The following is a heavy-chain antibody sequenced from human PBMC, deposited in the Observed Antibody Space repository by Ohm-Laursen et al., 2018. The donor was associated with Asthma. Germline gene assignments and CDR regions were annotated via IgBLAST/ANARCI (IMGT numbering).Heavy chain of an antibody. J-gene: IGHJ4*02. Sequence: LSLTCAASGFTFSSYWMHWVRQAPGKGPVWVSRLNTDGSGTWYADSVKGRFTTSRDESKNTLFLQMNSLRAEDTALYYCAKGDLGWYGNSAYSHWGQGTLVTVSS. CDR1: GFTFSSYW. CDR3: AKGDLGWYGNSAYSH. V-gene: IGHV3-74*01. D-gene: IGHD3-22*01. CDR2: LNTDGSGT.